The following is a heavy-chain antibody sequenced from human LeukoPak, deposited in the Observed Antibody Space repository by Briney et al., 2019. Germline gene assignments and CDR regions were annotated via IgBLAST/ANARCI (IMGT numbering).Heavy chain of an antibody. Sequence: GGSLRLYCAASGFTFRSYSMNWVRQAPGKGLEWVSSISSSSSYIYYADSVKGRFTISRDNAKNSLYLQMNSLRAEDTAVYYCASRTYYYDSSGSALDYWGQGTLVTVSS. J-gene: IGHJ4*02. CDR3: ASRTYYYDSSGSALDY. CDR2: ISSSSSYI. V-gene: IGHV3-21*01. CDR1: GFTFRSYS. D-gene: IGHD3-22*01.